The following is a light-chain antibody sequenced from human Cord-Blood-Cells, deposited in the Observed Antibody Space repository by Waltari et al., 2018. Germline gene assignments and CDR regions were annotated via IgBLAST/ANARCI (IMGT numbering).Light chain of an antibody. CDR2: DAS. J-gene: IGKJ2*01. CDR1: QSVSSY. V-gene: IGKV3-11*01. CDR3: XQRSXXXYT. Sequence: IVLXQSPATXXLSXXXRAXXSRRTSQSVSSYLDWYQTKPGQAPXLLXYDASNRATGIPAXXSGXXSGTXXTLXXSSLXPEDFAVYYXXQRSXXXYTFGXXXKXEI.